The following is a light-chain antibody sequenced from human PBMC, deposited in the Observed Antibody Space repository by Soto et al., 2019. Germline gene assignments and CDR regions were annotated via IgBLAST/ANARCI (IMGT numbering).Light chain of an antibody. CDR3: HPLCNWPPWT. CDR1: QSVSSF. J-gene: IGKJ1*01. Sequence: LNQSAAPLSLTAGERATLSCRASQSVSSFLAWYQQKPGQAPRLLIYDASTRATGVPARFSGSGSGTDFTLAFSCLVAEDVAVYYCHPLCNWPPWTSGHGTKVDIK. CDR2: DAS. V-gene: IGKV3-11*01.